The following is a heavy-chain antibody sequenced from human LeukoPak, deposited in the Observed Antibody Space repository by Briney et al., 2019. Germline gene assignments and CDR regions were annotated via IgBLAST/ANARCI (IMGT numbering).Heavy chain of an antibody. CDR2: TYYGSKWYN. J-gene: IGHJ3*02. CDR1: GGSVSSNSAA. V-gene: IGHV6-1*01. D-gene: IGHD4-17*01. CDR3: ARDRRDYGDPDAFDI. Sequence: SQTLSLTCAISGGSVSSNSAAWNWIRQSPSRGLEWLGRTYYGSKWYNDYAVSVKSRITINPDTSKNQFSLQLNSVSPEDTAVYYCARDRRDYGDPDAFDIWGQGTMVTVSS.